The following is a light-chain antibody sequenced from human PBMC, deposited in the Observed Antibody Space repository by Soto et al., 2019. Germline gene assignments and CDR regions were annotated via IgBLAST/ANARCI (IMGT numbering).Light chain of an antibody. CDR2: DTS. J-gene: IGKJ3*01. Sequence: DVQMTQSPSSLSASVGDRVTITCQASQDIRYYLNWYQQKPGKAPKLLIYDTSNLETGVPSRFSGSGSGTDFTFTISSLQPEDIATYYCQEYDNLPSFGPGTKVGIK. CDR3: QEYDNLPS. V-gene: IGKV1-33*01. CDR1: QDIRYY.